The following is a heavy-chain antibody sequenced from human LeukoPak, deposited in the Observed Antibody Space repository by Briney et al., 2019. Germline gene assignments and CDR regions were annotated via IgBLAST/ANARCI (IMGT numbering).Heavy chain of an antibody. J-gene: IGHJ4*02. CDR2: ISSSGRTI. CDR3: AVNYDLGY. Sequence: PGGSLRLSCAASGXTFSSYEMNWVRQAPGKGLEWVSYISSSGRTIYYADSVQGRFTISRDNAKNSLYLQMNSLRAEDTAVYYCAVNYDLGYWGQGTLVTVSS. CDR1: GXTFSSYE. V-gene: IGHV3-48*03. D-gene: IGHD4-11*01.